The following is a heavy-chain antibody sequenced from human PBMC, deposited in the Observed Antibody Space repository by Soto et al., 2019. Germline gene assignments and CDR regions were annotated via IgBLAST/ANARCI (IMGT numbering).Heavy chain of an antibody. CDR3: ARAVEMATLDY. CDR1: GGSISSYY. J-gene: IGHJ4*02. Sequence: PETLSLTCTVSGGSISSYYWSWIRQPPGKGLEWIGYIYYSGSTNYNPSLKSRVTISVDTSKNQFSLKLSSVTAADTAVYYCARAVEMATLDYWGQGTLVTVSS. CDR2: IYYSGST. V-gene: IGHV4-59*01. D-gene: IGHD5-12*01.